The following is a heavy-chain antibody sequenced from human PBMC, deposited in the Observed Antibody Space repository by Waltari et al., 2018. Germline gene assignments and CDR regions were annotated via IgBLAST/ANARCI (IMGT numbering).Heavy chain of an antibody. CDR1: GFTFNTYS. J-gene: IGHJ5*02. V-gene: IGHV3-48*04. CDR2: ISSSSSTI. CDR3: ARDPYCSSTSCYGTWFDP. D-gene: IGHD2-2*01. Sequence: EVQLVESGGGLVQPGGSLRLSCAASGFTFNTYSMNWVRQAPGKGLEWVSYISSSSSTIYYADSVKGRFTISRDNAKNSLYLQMNSLRAEDTAVYYCARDPYCSSTSCYGTWFDPWGQGTLVTVSS.